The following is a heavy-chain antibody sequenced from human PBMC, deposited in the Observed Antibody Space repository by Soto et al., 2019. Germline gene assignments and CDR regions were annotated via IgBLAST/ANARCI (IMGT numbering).Heavy chain of an antibody. V-gene: IGHV1-69*02. CDR1: GGTFSSST. D-gene: IGHD6-19*01. Sequence: QVQLVQSGAEVKKPGSSVKVSCKASGGTFSSSTISWVRKAPGQGLEWMGRIIPILGIANYAQKFQGRVTITADKSTSTAYMELSSLRSEDTAVYYCARTDSSGPPDYWGQGTLVTVSS. J-gene: IGHJ4*02. CDR2: IIPILGIA. CDR3: ARTDSSGPPDY.